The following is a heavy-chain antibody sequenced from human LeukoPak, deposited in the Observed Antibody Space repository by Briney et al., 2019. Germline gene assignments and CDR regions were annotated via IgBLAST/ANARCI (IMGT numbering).Heavy chain of an antibody. CDR3: ATDSYYYDSSGSSGPLFPTH. Sequence: ASVKVSCKASGFTFTSSAMQWVRQARGQRLEWIGWIVLGSGNTNYAQKFRDRATITRDMSITTAYMELSSLRSEDTAVYYCATDSYYYDSSGSSGPLFPTHWGQGTLVTVSS. D-gene: IGHD3-22*01. CDR2: IVLGSGNT. CDR1: GFTFTSSA. J-gene: IGHJ1*01. V-gene: IGHV1-58*02.